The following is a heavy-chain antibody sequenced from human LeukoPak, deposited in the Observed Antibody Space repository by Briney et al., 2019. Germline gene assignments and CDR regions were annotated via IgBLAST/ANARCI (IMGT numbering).Heavy chain of an antibody. V-gene: IGHV3-30*02. CDR1: GFTFSSYG. J-gene: IGHJ4*02. CDR3: AKDNSVTGTAGY. CDR2: VRYDGSNK. Sequence: PGGSLRLSCAASGFTFSSYGMHWVRQAPGKGLEWVALVRYDGSNKYYADSVKGRFTISRDNSKNTLYLQMNSLRAEDTAVYYCAKDNSVTGTAGYWGQGTLVTVSS. D-gene: IGHD1-7*01.